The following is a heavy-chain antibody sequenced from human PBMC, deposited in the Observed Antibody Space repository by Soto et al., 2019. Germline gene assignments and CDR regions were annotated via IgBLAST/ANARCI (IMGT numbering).Heavy chain of an antibody. CDR1: GGTFNTYT. J-gene: IGHJ4*02. Sequence: QVHVVQSGAEVKKPESSVKVSCKPSGGTFNTYTVNWVRLAPGHGLEWMGRFIPILDMANYAQKFQDRVTITADRSTFTAYMELNSLTSHDTAVYYCAITYCRDNSCPRDFDFWGPGSLVTVSS. CDR2: FIPILDMA. CDR3: AITYCRDNSCPRDFDF. D-gene: IGHD2-21*01. V-gene: IGHV1-69*02.